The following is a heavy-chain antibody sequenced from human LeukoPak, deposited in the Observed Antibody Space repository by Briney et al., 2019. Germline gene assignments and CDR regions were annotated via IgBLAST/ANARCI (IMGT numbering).Heavy chain of an antibody. CDR2: IIESGEST. Sequence: GGSLRLSCAASGFTFNKYAMYWVRQAPGKGLEWVSAIIESGESTYYTDSVKGRFTISRDNSKNTLYLQMNSLRAEDTAFYYCEKGSAQYYFDSWGQGTLVTVSS. CDR3: EKGSAQYYFDS. V-gene: IGHV3-23*01. D-gene: IGHD3-10*01. CDR1: GFTFNKYA. J-gene: IGHJ4*02.